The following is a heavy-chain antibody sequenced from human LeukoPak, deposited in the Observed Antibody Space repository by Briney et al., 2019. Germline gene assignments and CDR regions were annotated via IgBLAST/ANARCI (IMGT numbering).Heavy chain of an antibody. CDR3: ARDRVEMATLLWALFDY. Sequence: GGSLRLSCAASGFTFSSYAMHWVRQAPGKGLEWVAVISYDGSNKYYADSVKGRFTISRDNSKNTLYLQMNSLRAEDTAVYYCARDRVEMATLLWALFDYWGQGTLVNVSS. CDR1: GFTFSSYA. V-gene: IGHV3-30*01. D-gene: IGHD5-24*01. J-gene: IGHJ4*02. CDR2: ISYDGSNK.